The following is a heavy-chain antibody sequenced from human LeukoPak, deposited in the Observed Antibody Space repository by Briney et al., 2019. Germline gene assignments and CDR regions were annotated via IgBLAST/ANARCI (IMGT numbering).Heavy chain of an antibody. V-gene: IGHV1-8*01. CDR3: ASVYSGSNWFDP. CDR2: MNPNSGNT. D-gene: IGHD1-26*01. Sequence: ASVKVSCKASGYTFTSYDINWVRQATGQGLEWMGWMNPNSGNTGYAQKFQGRVTMTRNTSISTAYMELSSLRSEDTAVYYCASVYSGSNWFDPWGQGTLVTVSS. J-gene: IGHJ5*02. CDR1: GYTFTSYD.